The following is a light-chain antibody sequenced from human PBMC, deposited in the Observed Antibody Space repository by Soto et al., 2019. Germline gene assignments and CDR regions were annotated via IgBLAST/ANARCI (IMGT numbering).Light chain of an antibody. CDR1: QSVSSY. J-gene: IGKJ5*01. Sequence: EIVMTQSPVTLSLSPGERSTLSFRASQSVSSYLAWYQQKPGQAPRLLIYDASNRATGIPARLSGSGSGTDFTLTISSLEPEDFAVYYCQQRSSFGQGTRLEI. CDR3: QQRSS. V-gene: IGKV3-11*01. CDR2: DAS.